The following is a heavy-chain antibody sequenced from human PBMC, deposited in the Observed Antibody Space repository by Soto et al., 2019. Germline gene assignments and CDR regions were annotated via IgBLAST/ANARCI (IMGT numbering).Heavy chain of an antibody. CDR2: ISGGGDTT. D-gene: IGHD3-10*01. CDR3: AKGRGGSGSLTPRVDV. Sequence: EVQLLESGGGLVQPGGSLRLSCAASGFTFNNYAMTWVRQAPGKGLEWVSAISGGGDTTSYADSVKGRFTVSRDGSKNTVYLQMGSLRAEYTALYYCAKGRGGSGSLTPRVDVWGQGTLVTVSS. V-gene: IGHV3-23*01. J-gene: IGHJ4*02. CDR1: GFTFNNYA.